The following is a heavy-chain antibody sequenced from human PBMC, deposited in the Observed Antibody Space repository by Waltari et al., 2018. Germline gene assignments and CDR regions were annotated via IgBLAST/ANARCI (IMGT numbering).Heavy chain of an antibody. D-gene: IGHD3-3*01. CDR3: VRHGFWNFDF. Sequence: EVQLVESGGGLVQPGGALRLSCAGSGLPFSGNWMAWVHQSPGKGLEWVANIKEEGSKKNYVDSVEGRFTISRDNAKNSLYLQMNSLRAEDTALYYCVRHGFWNFDFWGQGTLVTVSS. V-gene: IGHV3-7*01. CDR1: GLPFSGNW. CDR2: IKEEGSKK. J-gene: IGHJ4*02.